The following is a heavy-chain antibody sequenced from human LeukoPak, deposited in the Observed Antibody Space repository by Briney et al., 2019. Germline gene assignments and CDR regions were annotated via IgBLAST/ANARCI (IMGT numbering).Heavy chain of an antibody. CDR1: GFTFSSYA. J-gene: IGHJ4*02. CDR3: ARARYGDYVGY. D-gene: IGHD4-17*01. Sequence: PGRSLRLSCAASGFTFSSYAMHWVRQAPGKGLEWVAVISYDGSNKYYADSVKGRFTISRDNAKNSLYLQMNSLRAEDTAVYYCARARYGDYVGYWGQGTLVTVSS. V-gene: IGHV3-30*04. CDR2: ISYDGSNK.